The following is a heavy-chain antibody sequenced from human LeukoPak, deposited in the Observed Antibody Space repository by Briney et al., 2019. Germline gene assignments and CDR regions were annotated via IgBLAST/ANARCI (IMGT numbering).Heavy chain of an antibody. J-gene: IGHJ5*02. V-gene: IGHV1-69*05. CDR2: IIPIFGTA. Sequence: EASVKVSCEASGGTFSSYAISWVRQAPGRGLEWMGGIIPIFGTANYAQKFQGRVTITTDESTSTAYMELSSLRSEDTAVYYCARDTGDGTTLSWFDPWGQGTLVTVSS. CDR1: GGTFSSYA. CDR3: ARDTGDGTTLSWFDP. D-gene: IGHD1-7*01.